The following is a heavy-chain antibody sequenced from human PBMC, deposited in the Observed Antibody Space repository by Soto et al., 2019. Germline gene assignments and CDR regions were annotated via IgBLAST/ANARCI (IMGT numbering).Heavy chain of an antibody. CDR3: ARVPDY. V-gene: IGHV1-18*01. CDR2: ISTYNDNT. Sequence: ASVKVSCKASGYSFTNYGISWVRQAPGQGLEWMGWISTYNDNTYYAQNFQGRVTMTTDTSTTTAYMELRSLRSDDTAVYYCARVPDYWGQGILVTVSS. D-gene: IGHD2-2*01. CDR1: GYSFTNYG. J-gene: IGHJ4*02.